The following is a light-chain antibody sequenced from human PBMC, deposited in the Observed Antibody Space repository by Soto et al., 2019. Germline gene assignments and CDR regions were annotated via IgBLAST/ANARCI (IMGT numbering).Light chain of an antibody. CDR2: NNH. J-gene: IGLJ2*01. V-gene: IGLV1-40*01. CDR1: SSNIGAGYD. Sequence: QLVLTQPPSVSGAPGQRVTISCTGTSSNIGAGYDVHWYQQLPGTAPKLLISNNHNRPSGVPDRFSGSNSGTSASLAITGLQAEDEAEYYCQSYDSSLSVVFGGGTKLTVL. CDR3: QSYDSSLSVV.